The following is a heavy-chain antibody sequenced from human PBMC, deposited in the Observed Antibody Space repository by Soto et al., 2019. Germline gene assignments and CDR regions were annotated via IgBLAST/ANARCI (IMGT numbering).Heavy chain of an antibody. V-gene: IGHV1-18*04. CDR3: ARASDGYRSGWYVGYFDY. J-gene: IGHJ4*02. D-gene: IGHD6-19*01. CDR2: IRAYNGYT. CDR1: GYTFTSYG. Sequence: ASVKVSCKASGYTFTSYGVSRVRQAPGQGLEWMGWIRAYNGYTNYAQKFQGRVTITTDTSTSTAYMELRSLISDDTAVYYCARASDGYRSGWYVGYFDYWGQGTLVTVSS.